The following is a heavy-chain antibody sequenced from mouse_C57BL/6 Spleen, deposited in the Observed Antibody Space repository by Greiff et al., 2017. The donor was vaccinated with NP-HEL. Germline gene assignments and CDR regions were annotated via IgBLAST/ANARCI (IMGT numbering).Heavy chain of an antibody. CDR1: GFTFSSYA. V-gene: IGHV5-4*03. J-gene: IGHJ2*01. CDR2: ISDGGSYT. Sequence: EVTLMESGGGLVKPGGSLKLSCAASGFTFSSYAMSWVRQTPEKRLEWVATISDGGSYTYYPDNVKGRFTISRDNAKNNLYLQMSHLKSEDTAMYYCARANWDVGYFDYWGQGTTLTVSS. D-gene: IGHD4-1*01. CDR3: ARANWDVGYFDY.